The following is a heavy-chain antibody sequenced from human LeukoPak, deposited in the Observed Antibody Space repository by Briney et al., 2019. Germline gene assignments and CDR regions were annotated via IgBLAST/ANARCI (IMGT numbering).Heavy chain of an antibody. CDR2: INHSGST. Sequence: SETLSLTCAVYGGSFSGYYWSWIRQPPGKGLEWIGEINHSGSTNYNPSLKSRVTISVDTSKTQFSLKLSSVTAADTAVYYCARGGGYSSSSGNVYYYMDVWGKGTTVTVSS. J-gene: IGHJ6*03. D-gene: IGHD6-6*01. CDR1: GGSFSGYY. CDR3: ARGGGYSSSSGNVYYYMDV. V-gene: IGHV4-34*01.